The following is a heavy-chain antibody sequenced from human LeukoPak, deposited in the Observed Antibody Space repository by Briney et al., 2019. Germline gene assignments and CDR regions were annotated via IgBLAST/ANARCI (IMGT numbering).Heavy chain of an antibody. CDR2: IFPDDSDT. Sequence: GESLKISCKGSGYNFAHDWIGWVRQVPGKGLEWMGIIFPDDSDTIYSPSFQGHVTISADKSINPAYLQWSDLKASDSAMYYCARQESEMTTPANRYFDLWGQGTLITVSS. CDR1: GYNFAHDW. V-gene: IGHV5-51*01. CDR3: ARQESEMTTPANRYFDL. D-gene: IGHD2-15*01. J-gene: IGHJ4*02.